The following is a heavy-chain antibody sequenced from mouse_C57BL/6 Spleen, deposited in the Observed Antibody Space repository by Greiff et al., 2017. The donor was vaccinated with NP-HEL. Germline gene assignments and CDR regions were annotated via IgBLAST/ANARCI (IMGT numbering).Heavy chain of an antibody. D-gene: IGHD1-1*01. CDR2: IDPSDSYT. CDR1: GYTFTSYW. Sequence: VQLQQPGAELVKPGASVKLSCKASGYTFTSYWMQWVKQRPGQGLEWIGEIDPSDSYTNYNQKFKGKATLTVDTSSSTAYMQLSSLTSEDSAVYYCAKGAYGSSNYYAMDYWGQGTSVTVSS. CDR3: AKGAYGSSNYYAMDY. V-gene: IGHV1-50*01. J-gene: IGHJ4*01.